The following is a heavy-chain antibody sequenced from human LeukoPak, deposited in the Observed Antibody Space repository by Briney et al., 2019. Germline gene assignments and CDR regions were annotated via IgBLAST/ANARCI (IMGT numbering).Heavy chain of an antibody. CDR1: DGSLSAYY. Sequence: SETLSLTCTVFDGSLSAYYWSWIRQPPGKGLEWIGEINHSGSTNCNPSLKSRVTISVDMSKNQFSLNLNSVTAADTAVYYCARAFVDIVGNYYYYGLDVWGQGTTVTVSS. D-gene: IGHD5-12*01. V-gene: IGHV4-34*01. CDR3: ARAFVDIVGNYYYYGLDV. CDR2: INHSGST. J-gene: IGHJ6*02.